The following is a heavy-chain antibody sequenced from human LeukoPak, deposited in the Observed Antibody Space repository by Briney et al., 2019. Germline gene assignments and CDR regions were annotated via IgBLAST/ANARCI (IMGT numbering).Heavy chain of an antibody. CDR2: ISPYNGNT. CDR1: GYTFTNYA. V-gene: IGHV1-18*01. D-gene: IGHD3-16*02. CDR3: AITSARGTYRFLDY. Sequence: ASVKVSCKASGYTFTNYAITWVRQAPGQGLEWMGWISPYNGNTHFAQNLQGRVTMTTDTATSTAYMELRDLRSDDTAMYYCAITSARGTYRFLDYWGQGTLVTVSS. J-gene: IGHJ4*02.